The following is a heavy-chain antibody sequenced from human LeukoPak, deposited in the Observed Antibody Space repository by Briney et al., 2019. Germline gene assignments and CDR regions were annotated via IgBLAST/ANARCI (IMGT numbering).Heavy chain of an antibody. V-gene: IGHV3-21*01. CDR2: TDTSGNYI. Sequence: GRSLRLSCATSGFMFGDYGMNWVRQAPGKGLEWVSFTDTSGNYIYYGDSVKGRFTISRDNAKNLVFLQMNGLRAEDTAVYYCARGRSITLLRGVAMSDGFDIWGQGAMVAVSS. CDR3: ARGRSITLLRGVAMSDGFDI. CDR1: GFMFGDYG. D-gene: IGHD3-10*01. J-gene: IGHJ3*02.